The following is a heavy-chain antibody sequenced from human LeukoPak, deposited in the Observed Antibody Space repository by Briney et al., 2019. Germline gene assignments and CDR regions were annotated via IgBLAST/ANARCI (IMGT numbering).Heavy chain of an antibody. D-gene: IGHD3-22*01. CDR3: AKRRDHYDSSGLDY. Sequence: GGSLRLSCTVSGFTVSSNSMSWVRQAPGKGLEWVSFIYSAGSTHYSDSVKGRFTISIDNSKNTLYLQMNSLRAEDTAVYYCAKRRDHYDSSGLDYWGQGTLVTVSS. J-gene: IGHJ4*02. V-gene: IGHV3-53*01. CDR1: GFTVSSNS. CDR2: IYSAGST.